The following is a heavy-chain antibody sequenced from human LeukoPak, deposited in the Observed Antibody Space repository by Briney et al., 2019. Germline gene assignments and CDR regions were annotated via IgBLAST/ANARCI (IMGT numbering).Heavy chain of an antibody. V-gene: IGHV3-30*18. J-gene: IGHJ4*02. CDR3: AKEVGYGEYYFDY. CDR1: GFTFSSYA. Sequence: GGSLRLSCAASGFTFSSYAMSWVRQAPGKGLEWVAVISYDGSNKYYADSVKGRFTISRDNSKNTLYLQMNSLRAEDTAVYNCAKEVGYGEYYFDYWGQGTLVTVSS. D-gene: IGHD4-17*01. CDR2: ISYDGSNK.